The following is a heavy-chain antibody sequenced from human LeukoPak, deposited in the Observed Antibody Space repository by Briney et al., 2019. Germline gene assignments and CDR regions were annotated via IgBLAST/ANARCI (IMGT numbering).Heavy chain of an antibody. Sequence: SVKVSCKASGGTFSNYAINWVRQAPGQGLEWMGRIIPSLAIANYAQKFQDRVTIIADKSTSTAYMELRSLRSDDTAVYYCARADQPYYYDTGAYSIDFWGQGTLVTVSS. CDR1: GGTFSNYA. J-gene: IGHJ4*02. V-gene: IGHV1-69*04. D-gene: IGHD3-22*01. CDR2: IIPSLAIA. CDR3: ARADQPYYYDTGAYSIDF.